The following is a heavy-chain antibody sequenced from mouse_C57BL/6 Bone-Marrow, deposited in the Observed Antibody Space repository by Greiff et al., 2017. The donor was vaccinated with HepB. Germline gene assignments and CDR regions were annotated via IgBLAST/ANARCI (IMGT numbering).Heavy chain of an antibody. CDR1: GFNIKDDY. Sequence: EVKLQESGAELVRPGASVKLSCTASGFNIKDDYMHWVKQRPEQGLEWIGWIDPENGDTEDASKFQGKATITADTSSNTAYLQLSSLTSEDTAVYYCTTLSTMVTTAWFAYWGQGTLVTVSA. CDR3: TTLSTMVTTAWFAY. J-gene: IGHJ3*01. V-gene: IGHV14-4*01. D-gene: IGHD2-2*01. CDR2: IDPENGDT.